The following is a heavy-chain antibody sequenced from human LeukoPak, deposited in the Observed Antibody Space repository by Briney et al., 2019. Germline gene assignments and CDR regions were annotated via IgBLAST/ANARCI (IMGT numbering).Heavy chain of an antibody. CDR3: ARGSAPDDIVVVVAATHSYFDY. D-gene: IGHD2-15*01. Sequence: SETLSLTCTVSGGSISSSSYYWGWIRQPPGKGLEWIGSIYYSGSTYYNPSLKSRVTIPVDTSKNQFSLKLSSVTAADTAVYYCARGSAPDDIVVVVAATHSYFDYWGQGTLVTVSS. V-gene: IGHV4-39*01. CDR2: IYYSGST. J-gene: IGHJ4*02. CDR1: GGSISSSSYY.